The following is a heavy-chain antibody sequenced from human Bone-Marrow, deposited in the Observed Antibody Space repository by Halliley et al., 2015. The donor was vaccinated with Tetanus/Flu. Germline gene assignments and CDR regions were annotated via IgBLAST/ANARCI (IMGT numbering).Heavy chain of an antibody. D-gene: IGHD3-16*01. CDR2: VSHDGSQT. V-gene: IGHV3-30-3*01. CDR3: ARGLGVFPAGSCDF. J-gene: IGHJ4*02. Sequence: VAVVSHDGSQTFYADAVKGRFSITRDNSKDTLFLQVNSLTTEDTALYFCARGLGVFPAGSCDFWGRGTLVTVSS.